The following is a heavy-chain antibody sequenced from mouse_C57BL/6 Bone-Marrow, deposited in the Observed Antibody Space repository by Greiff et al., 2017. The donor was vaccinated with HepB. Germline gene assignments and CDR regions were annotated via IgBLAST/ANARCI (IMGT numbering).Heavy chain of an antibody. V-gene: IGHV1-53*01. Sequence: VQLQESGTELVKPGASVKLSCKASGYTFTSYWMHWVKQRPGQGLEWIGNINPSNGGTNYNEKFKSKATLTVDKSSSTAYMQLSSLTSEDSAVYYCARPIDGYYGAMDYWGQGTSVTVSS. D-gene: IGHD2-3*01. CDR2: INPSNGGT. CDR3: ARPIDGYYGAMDY. CDR1: GYTFTSYW. J-gene: IGHJ4*01.